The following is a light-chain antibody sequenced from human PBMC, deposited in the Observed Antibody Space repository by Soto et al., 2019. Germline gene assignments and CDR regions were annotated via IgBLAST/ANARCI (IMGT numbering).Light chain of an antibody. CDR3: KQYNSYSIT. J-gene: IGKJ5*01. CDR1: QTISSW. Sequence: DIQMTQSPSTLSGSVGDGVTITCRASQTISSWLAWYQQKPGKAPKLLIYKAYTLKSGVQSRFSGSGSGTEFTLTIRSLQPDDFATYYCKQYNSYSITFGQGTRLEI. CDR2: KAY. V-gene: IGKV1-5*03.